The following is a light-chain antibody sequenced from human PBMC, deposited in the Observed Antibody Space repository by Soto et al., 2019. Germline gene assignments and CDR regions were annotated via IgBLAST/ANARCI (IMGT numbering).Light chain of an antibody. CDR3: QVWESTSDHYV. J-gene: IGLJ1*01. CDR2: YDS. CDR1: NIGRKS. V-gene: IGLV3-21*01. Sequence: SYELTQPPSVSVAPGETARITCGGNNIGRKSVHWYQQKPGQAPVLVISYDSDRPSGIPERFSGSNSGNTATLTISRVEAGDEADYYCQVWESTSDHYVFGTGTKLTVL.